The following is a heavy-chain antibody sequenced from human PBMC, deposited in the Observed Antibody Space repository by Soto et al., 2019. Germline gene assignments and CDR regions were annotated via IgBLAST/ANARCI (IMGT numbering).Heavy chain of an antibody. CDR3: AKDYGFWVQVHAFDI. CDR1: GFTFSSYA. CDR2: ISGSGGST. Sequence: AGWSLRLSCAASGFTFSSYAMSWVRQAPGKGLEWVSAISGSGGSTYYADSVKGRFTISRDNSKNTLYLQMNSLRAEDTAVYYCAKDYGFWVQVHAFDIWGQGTMVTVSS. V-gene: IGHV3-23*01. D-gene: IGHD3-16*01. J-gene: IGHJ3*02.